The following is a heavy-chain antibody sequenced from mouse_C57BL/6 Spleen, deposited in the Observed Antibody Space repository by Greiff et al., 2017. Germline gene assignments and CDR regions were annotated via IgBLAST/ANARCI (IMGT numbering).Heavy chain of an antibody. J-gene: IGHJ2*01. D-gene: IGHD2-3*01. CDR3: ASYDGYYGY. CDR2: ISDGGSYT. V-gene: IGHV5-4*03. CDR1: GFTFSSYA. Sequence: EVMLVESGGGLVKPGGSLKLSCAASGFTFSSYAMSWVRQTPEKRLEWVATISDGGSYTYYPDNVKGRFTISRDNAKNNLYLLMSHLKSEDTAMYYCASYDGYYGYGGQGTTLTVSS.